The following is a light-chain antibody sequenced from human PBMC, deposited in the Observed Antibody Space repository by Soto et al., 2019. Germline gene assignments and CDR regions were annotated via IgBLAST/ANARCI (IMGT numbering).Light chain of an antibody. CDR2: DAS. CDR1: QAINNY. J-gene: IGKJ1*01. Sequence: DIQMTQSPSSLSASVGDRVTITCQASQAINNYLNWYQQKSGKAPELLIYDASNSETGVSSRFSGSGSGTHFTFTIGGLQPEDFATYYCQRYGKHLWRFGQGTKVEI. CDR3: QRYGKHLWR. V-gene: IGKV1-33*01.